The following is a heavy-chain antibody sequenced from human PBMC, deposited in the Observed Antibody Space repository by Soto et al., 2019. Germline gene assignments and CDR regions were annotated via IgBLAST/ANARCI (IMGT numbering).Heavy chain of an antibody. CDR3: AKGGSAFCSGGTCYHPFDY. CDR2: ISGSGGNT. J-gene: IGHJ4*02. D-gene: IGHD2-15*01. Sequence: EVQLLESGGGLVQPGGSLRLSCAASGFTFTNYAMNWVRQTPGKGLEWVSTISGSGGNTFYADAVKGRFTISRDNSKHTLYLQMNSLGAEDTAVYYCAKGGSAFCSGGTCYHPFDYWGQGTLVTVSS. V-gene: IGHV3-23*01. CDR1: GFTFTNYA.